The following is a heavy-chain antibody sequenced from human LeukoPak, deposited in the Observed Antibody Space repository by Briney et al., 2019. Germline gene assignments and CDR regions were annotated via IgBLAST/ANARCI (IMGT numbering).Heavy chain of an antibody. J-gene: IGHJ4*02. D-gene: IGHD5-24*01. Sequence: PSETLSLTCTVSGGSISSYYWSWIRQPPGKGLEWIGYIYYSGSTNYNPSLKSRVTISVDTSKNQFSLKLSSVTAADTAVYYCARQIGPPDGYNGGETDYWGQGTLVTVSS. V-gene: IGHV4-59*08. CDR2: IYYSGST. CDR3: ARQIGPPDGYNGGETDY. CDR1: GGSISSYY.